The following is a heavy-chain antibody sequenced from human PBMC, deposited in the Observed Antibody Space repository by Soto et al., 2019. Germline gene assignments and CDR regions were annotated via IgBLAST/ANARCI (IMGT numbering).Heavy chain of an antibody. J-gene: IGHJ6*02. Sequence: PGGSLRLSCAASGFTFSSYGMHWVRQAPGKGLEWVAVIWYDGSNKYYADSVKGRFTISRDNSKNTLYLQMNSLRAEDTAVYYCARSYDFWSGYSNTPYYYYGMDVWGQGTTVTVSS. CDR3: ARSYDFWSGYSNTPYYYYGMDV. CDR2: IWYDGSNK. V-gene: IGHV3-33*01. D-gene: IGHD3-3*01. CDR1: GFTFSSYG.